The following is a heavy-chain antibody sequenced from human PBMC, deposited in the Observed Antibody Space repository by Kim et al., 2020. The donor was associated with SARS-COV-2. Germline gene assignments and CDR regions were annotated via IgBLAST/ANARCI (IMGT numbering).Heavy chain of an antibody. Sequence: SETLSLTCAVSGGSISSSNWWSWVRQPPGKGLEWIGEIYHSGSTNYNPSLKSRVTLSVDKSKNQFSLKVSSVTAADTAVYYCARVIVVVIAATEHEYFDHWGQGTLVTVSS. CDR3: ARVIVVVIAATEHEYFDH. J-gene: IGHJ1*01. V-gene: IGHV4-4*02. CDR1: GGSISSSNW. D-gene: IGHD2-15*01. CDR2: IYHSGST.